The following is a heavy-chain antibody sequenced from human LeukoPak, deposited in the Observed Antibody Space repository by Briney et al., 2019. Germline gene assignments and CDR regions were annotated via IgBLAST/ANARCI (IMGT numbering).Heavy chain of an antibody. Sequence: GGSLRLSCAASGFTFSSYAMSWVRQAPGKGLEWVSAISGSGGSTYYADSVKGRFTISRDNSKNTLYLQMNSLRAEDTAVYYCATVKSSGYYYALDYWGQGTLVTVSS. CDR2: ISGSGGST. V-gene: IGHV3-23*01. J-gene: IGHJ4*02. D-gene: IGHD3-22*01. CDR1: GFTFSSYA. CDR3: ATVKSSGYYYALDY.